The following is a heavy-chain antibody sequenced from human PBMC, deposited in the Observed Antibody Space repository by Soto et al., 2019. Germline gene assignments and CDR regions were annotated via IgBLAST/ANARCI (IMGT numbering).Heavy chain of an antibody. V-gene: IGHV1-18*01. CDR3: ARDRGVAWPHRPASGYY. J-gene: IGHJ4*02. CDR1: GYTFTSYG. Sequence: ASVKVSCKASGYTFTSYGISWVRQAPGQGLEWMGWISAYNGNTNYAQKLQGRVTMTTDTSTSTAYMELRSLRSDDTAVYYCARDRGVAWPHRPASGYYSGQGTLVTVSS. D-gene: IGHD6-25*01. CDR2: ISAYNGNT.